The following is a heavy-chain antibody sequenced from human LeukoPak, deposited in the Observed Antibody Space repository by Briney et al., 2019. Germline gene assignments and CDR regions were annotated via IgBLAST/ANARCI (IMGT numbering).Heavy chain of an antibody. CDR2: ISAYNGNT. CDR3: AREGYCNSTSCDKPFDY. J-gene: IGHJ4*02. CDR1: GYTFTSYG. D-gene: IGHD2-2*01. Sequence: ASVKVSCKASGYTFTSYGITWVRQAPGQGLEWMGWISAYNGNTNYAQKLQGRVTMTTDTSTSTAYMELRSLRSDDTALYYCAREGYCNSTSCDKPFDYWGQGTLVTVSS. V-gene: IGHV1-18*01.